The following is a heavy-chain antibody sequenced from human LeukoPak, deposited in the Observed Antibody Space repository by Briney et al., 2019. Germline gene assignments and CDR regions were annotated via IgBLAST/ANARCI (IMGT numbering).Heavy chain of an antibody. Sequence: GGSLRLSCAASGFTFSSYWMSWVRQAPGKGLEWVANIKQDGSEKYYVDSVKGRFTVSRDNAKNSLYLQMNSLRAEDTAVYYCARDWDRGDSSGWYWGQGTLVTVSS. CDR3: ARDWDRGDSSGWY. J-gene: IGHJ4*02. V-gene: IGHV3-7*01. D-gene: IGHD6-19*01. CDR1: GFTFSSYW. CDR2: IKQDGSEK.